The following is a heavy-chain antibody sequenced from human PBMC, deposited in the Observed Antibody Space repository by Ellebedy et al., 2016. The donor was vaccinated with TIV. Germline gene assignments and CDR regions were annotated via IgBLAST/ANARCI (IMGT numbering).Heavy chain of an antibody. Sequence: GESLKISCAASGFTFSSYSMNWVRQAPGKGLEWVSSISSSSSYIYYADSVKGRFTISRDNAKNSLYLQMDSLRDEDTAVYYCARRIRISGVGVIRSLDYWGQGSLVTVSS. CDR3: ARRIRISGVGVIRSLDY. CDR1: GFTFSSYS. D-gene: IGHD3-3*01. J-gene: IGHJ4*02. V-gene: IGHV3-21*01. CDR2: ISSSSSYI.